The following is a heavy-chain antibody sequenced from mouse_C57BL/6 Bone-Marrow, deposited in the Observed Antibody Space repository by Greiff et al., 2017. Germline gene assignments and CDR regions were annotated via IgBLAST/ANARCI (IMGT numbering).Heavy chain of an antibody. CDR2: IRLKSDNYAT. Sequence: EVKLMESGGGLVQPGGSMKLSCVASGFTFSNYWMNWVRQSPKKGLEWVAQIRLKSDNYATHYAESVKGWFTISRDDSKSCVYLQMNNLRSEDTGIYYCTGGGYDEAVYAMDYWGQGTSVTVSS. CDR3: TGGGYDEAVYAMDY. J-gene: IGHJ4*01. CDR1: GFTFSNYW. V-gene: IGHV6-3*01. D-gene: IGHD2-2*01.